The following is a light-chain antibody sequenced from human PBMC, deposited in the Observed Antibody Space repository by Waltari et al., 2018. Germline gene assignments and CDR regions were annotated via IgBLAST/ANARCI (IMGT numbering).Light chain of an antibody. CDR3: SSYAGNCNLVV. J-gene: IGLJ2*01. V-gene: IGLV2-23*01. CDR1: SSDVGSYNL. Sequence: QCALTQPASVSGSPGQSITISCTGTSSDVGSYNLVYWYQKHPGKAPKHMIYEASKRPSGVSNLFSGSKSGNTASRTISGLQAEDEADYYCSSYAGNCNLVVVGGGTKLTVL. CDR2: EAS.